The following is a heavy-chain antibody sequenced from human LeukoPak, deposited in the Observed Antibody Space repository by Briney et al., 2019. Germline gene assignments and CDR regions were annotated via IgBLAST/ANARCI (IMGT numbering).Heavy chain of an antibody. J-gene: IGHJ6*03. CDR1: GFTFSSYW. CDR2: IKQDGSEK. Sequence: GGSLRLSCAASGFTFSSYWMSWVRQAPGKGLEWVANIKQDGSEKYYVDSVKGRFTISRDNAKNSLYLQMNSLRAEDTAVYYCARDRVGTSGYFYYYYYYMDVWGKGTTVTVSS. D-gene: IGHD3-22*01. CDR3: ARDRVGTSGYFYYYYYYMDV. V-gene: IGHV3-7*01.